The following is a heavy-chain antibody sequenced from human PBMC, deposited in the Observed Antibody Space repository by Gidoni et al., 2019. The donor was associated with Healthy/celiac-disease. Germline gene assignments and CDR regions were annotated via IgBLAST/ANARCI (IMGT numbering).Heavy chain of an antibody. J-gene: IGHJ4*02. CDR1: GFTFSSYA. D-gene: IGHD6-6*01. CDR2: ISYVGSNK. Sequence: QVQLVESGGGVVQPGRSLRLSCAASGFTFSSYAMHWVRQAPGKGLEWVAVISYVGSNKYYADSVKGRFTISRDNSKNTLYLQMNSLRAEDTAVYYCQLGGPLYYWGQGTLVTVSS. V-gene: IGHV3-30*01. CDR3: QLGGPLYY.